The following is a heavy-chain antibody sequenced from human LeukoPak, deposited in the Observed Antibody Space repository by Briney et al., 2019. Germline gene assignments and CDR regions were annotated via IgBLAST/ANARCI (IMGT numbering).Heavy chain of an antibody. J-gene: IGHJ4*02. V-gene: IGHV1-69*13. CDR1: GGTFSSYA. Sequence: ASVKVSCKASGGTFSSYAISWVRQAPGQGLEWMGGIIPIFGIANYAQKFQGRVTITADESTSTAYMELSSLRSEDTAVYYCARITYYYDSSGYYPWAHFDYWGQGTLVTVSS. CDR2: IIPIFGIA. D-gene: IGHD3-22*01. CDR3: ARITYYYDSSGYYPWAHFDY.